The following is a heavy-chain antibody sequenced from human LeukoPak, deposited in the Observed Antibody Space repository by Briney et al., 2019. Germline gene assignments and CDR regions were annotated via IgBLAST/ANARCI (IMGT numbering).Heavy chain of an antibody. CDR1: GGSISSYY. J-gene: IGHJ6*03. CDR2: IYYSGCT. Sequence: SETLSLTCTVSGGSISSYYWIWLRQPPGKGLEWLGYIYYSGCTNYNPSLKSRVTIPVDTSKNQFSLKLSSVTAADTAVYYCARVRGIVVPAAMEYYYYYMDVWGKGTTVTVSS. V-gene: IGHV4-59*01. CDR3: ARVRGIVVPAAMEYYYYYMDV. D-gene: IGHD2-2*01.